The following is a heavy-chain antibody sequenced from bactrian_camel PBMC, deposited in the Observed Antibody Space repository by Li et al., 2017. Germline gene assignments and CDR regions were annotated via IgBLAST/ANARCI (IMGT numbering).Heavy chain of an antibody. CDR1: GYTVSSGC. Sequence: HVQLVESGGGSVQAGGSLRLSCTASGYTVSSGCMGWFRQAQGKDREGVAVIASSGMTRHADSVKGRFTISRDNAKNTVDLQMNSLKPDDTAVYYCAATGQMLSVAGCRTQGTQVTVS. V-gene: IGHV3S53*01. CDR2: IASSGMT. D-gene: IGHD1*01. J-gene: IGHJ4*01.